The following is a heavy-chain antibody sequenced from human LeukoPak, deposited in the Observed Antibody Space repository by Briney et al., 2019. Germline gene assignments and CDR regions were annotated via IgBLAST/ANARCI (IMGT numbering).Heavy chain of an antibody. CDR3: SREFPFCGADCFSGVFDI. D-gene: IGHD2-21*02. V-gene: IGHV1-18*01. J-gene: IGHJ3*02. CDR1: GYTFSSYG. CDR2: ISVINNGNT. Sequence: ASVKVSCKASGYTFSSYGINWVRQAPGQGLESMGWISVINNGNTRYAQNFQGRLTMTTDTSTTTAYMELRSLRSDDTAVYYCSREFPFCGADCFSGVFDIWGQGTMVTVS.